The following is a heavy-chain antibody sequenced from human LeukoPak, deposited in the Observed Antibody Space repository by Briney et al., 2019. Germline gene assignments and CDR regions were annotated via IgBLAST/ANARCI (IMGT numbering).Heavy chain of an antibody. J-gene: IGHJ4*02. CDR2: IAPNSGGT. Sequence: ASVEVSCQASGSTFPRYYMHWVRQAPGQGLEWMGWIAPNSGGTNYAQNFQGRVTMTRDTSINTAYMELTRLTSDDTAVYYCAREYSSTSGRLYDYWGLGTLVTVSS. CDR3: AREYSSTSGRLYDY. V-gene: IGHV1-2*02. D-gene: IGHD6-6*01. CDR1: GSTFPRYY.